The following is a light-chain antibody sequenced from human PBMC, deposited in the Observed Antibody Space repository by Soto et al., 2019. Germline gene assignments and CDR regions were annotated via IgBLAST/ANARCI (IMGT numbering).Light chain of an antibody. V-gene: IGKV3-15*01. J-gene: IGKJ4*01. Sequence: EIVMTQSPATLSVSPGERATLSCRASQSVSSNLAWYQQKPGQAPSLLIYGASTRATGIPARFSGSGSGTEFTLTISSLQSEDFAVYYCQQYGSSPLTFGGGTKVDIK. CDR2: GAS. CDR1: QSVSSN. CDR3: QQYGSSPLT.